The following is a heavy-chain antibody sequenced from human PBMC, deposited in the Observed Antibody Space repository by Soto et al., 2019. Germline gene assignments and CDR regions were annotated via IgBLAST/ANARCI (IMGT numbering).Heavy chain of an antibody. CDR2: IYHSGNT. CDR1: CDSICSSNW. J-gene: IGHJ4*02. Sequence: QVQLQESGPGLVKPSGTLSLTWGVSCDSICSSNWWSWVRQPPGKGLEWIGDIYHSGNTHYNPFPKGLFTISVDKSKIQIALKLTYVTAADTAVYYCARLDGFGYWGQGTLVPVSS. CDR3: ARLDGFGY. D-gene: IGHD3-10*01. V-gene: IGHV4-4*02.